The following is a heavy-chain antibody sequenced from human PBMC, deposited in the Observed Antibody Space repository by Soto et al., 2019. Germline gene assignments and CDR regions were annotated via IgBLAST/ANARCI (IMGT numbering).Heavy chain of an antibody. V-gene: IGHV3-53*01. CDR2: IYSGGST. CDR1: GFTVSSNY. CDR3: ARPRIAARFGMEV. J-gene: IGHJ6*02. Sequence: PGGSLRLSCAASGFTVSSNYMSWVRQAPGKGLEWVSVIYSGGSTYYADSVKGRFTISRDNSKNTLYLQMNSLRAEDTAVYYCARPRIAARFGMEVWGQGTTVTVSS. D-gene: IGHD6-6*01.